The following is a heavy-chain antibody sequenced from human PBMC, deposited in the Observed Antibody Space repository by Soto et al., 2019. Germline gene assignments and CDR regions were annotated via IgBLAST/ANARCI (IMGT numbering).Heavy chain of an antibody. J-gene: IGHJ5*02. V-gene: IGHV4-59*12. D-gene: IGHD3-22*01. CDR3: ASGVNYYDSSGSSWFDP. CDR1: GGSISSYY. Sequence: SETLSLTCTVSGGSISSYYWSWIRQPPGKGLEWIGYIYYSGSTNYNPSLKSRVTISVDTSKNQFSLKLNSVTAADTAVYYCASGVNYYDSSGSSWFDPWGQGALVTVSS. CDR2: IYYSGST.